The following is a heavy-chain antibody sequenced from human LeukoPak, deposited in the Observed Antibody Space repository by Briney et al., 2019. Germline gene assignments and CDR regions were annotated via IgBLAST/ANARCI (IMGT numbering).Heavy chain of an antibody. V-gene: IGHV5-51*01. D-gene: IGHD3-16*01. CDR1: GYSFTNYW. CDR2: TYPDDSDT. J-gene: IGHJ3*02. Sequence: GESLKISCKGSGYSFTNYWIAWVRQMPGKGPEWMGITYPDDSDTRYSPSFQGQVTISADKSISTAYLQWSSLKASDTAMYYCARIWLRAFDIWGQGTMVTVSS. CDR3: ARIWLRAFDI.